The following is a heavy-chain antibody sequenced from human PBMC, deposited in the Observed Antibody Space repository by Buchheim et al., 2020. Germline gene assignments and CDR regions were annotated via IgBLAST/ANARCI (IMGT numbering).Heavy chain of an antibody. CDR3: ASFDMGYCSGGSCYPGYAFDI. V-gene: IGHV3-21*01. CDR2: ISSSSSYI. D-gene: IGHD2-15*01. J-gene: IGHJ3*02. CDR1: GFTFSSYS. Sequence: EVQLVESGGGLVKPGGSLRLSCAASGFTFSSYSMNWVRQAPGKGLEWVSSISSSSSYIYYADSVKGRFTISRDNAKNSLSLQMNSLRAEDTAVYYCASFDMGYCSGGSCYPGYAFDIWGQGT.